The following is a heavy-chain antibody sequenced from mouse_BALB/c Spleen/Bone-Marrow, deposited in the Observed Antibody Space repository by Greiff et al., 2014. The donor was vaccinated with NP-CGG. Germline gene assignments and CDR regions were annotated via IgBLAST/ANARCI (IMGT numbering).Heavy chain of an antibody. Sequence: EVQRVESGGGLVQPGGSLKLSCAASGFTFSSYTMSWVRQTPEKRLEWVAYISNGGGSTYYPDTVKGRFTISRDNAKNTLYLQMSSLKSYDTAMYYCARHVGNPYAMDYWGQGTSVTVSS. CDR1: GFTFSSYT. J-gene: IGHJ4*01. CDR3: ARHVGNPYAMDY. D-gene: IGHD3-1*01. CDR2: ISNGGGST. V-gene: IGHV5-12-2*01.